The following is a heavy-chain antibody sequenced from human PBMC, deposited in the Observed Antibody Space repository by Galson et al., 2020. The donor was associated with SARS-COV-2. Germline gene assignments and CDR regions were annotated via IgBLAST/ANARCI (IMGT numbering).Heavy chain of an antibody. J-gene: IGHJ4*01. Sequence: SETLSLTCAVYGGSFSDYVWTWIRQPPGKGLEWIGQIKYSGETNYNPSLKSRVSLSIDTAKNQFSLKLNSVTTADTAVYYCARGAPGYWGQGTLVTVSS. CDR2: IKYSGET. CDR1: GGSFSDYV. V-gene: IGHV4-34*01. CDR3: ARGAPGY.